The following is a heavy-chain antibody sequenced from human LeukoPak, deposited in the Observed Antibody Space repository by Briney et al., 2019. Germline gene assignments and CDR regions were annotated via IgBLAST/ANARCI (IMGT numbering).Heavy chain of an antibody. J-gene: IGHJ4*02. D-gene: IGHD3/OR15-3a*01. Sequence: GGSLRLSCAASGFTLSDYYMSWIRQPPGKGLEWVSYSSSSGSTMYYAPSVKGRFAISRDNAKNSLYLQMNSLRADDTAVYYCARRRDFIDFWGQGTLVTVSS. V-gene: IGHV3-11*01. CDR1: GFTLSDYY. CDR3: ARRRDFIDF. CDR2: SSSSGSTM.